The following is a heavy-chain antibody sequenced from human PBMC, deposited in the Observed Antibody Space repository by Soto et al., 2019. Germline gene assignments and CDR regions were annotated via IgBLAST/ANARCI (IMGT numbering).Heavy chain of an antibody. V-gene: IGHV4-30-4*01. D-gene: IGHD2-15*01. CDR3: ARGGADRSGCSCYGPTPHLPPHTNWFDP. CDR1: GGSISSGDYY. Sequence: PSETLSLTCTVSGGSISSGDYYWSWIRQPPGQGLEWIGYSYYSGSTYYNSSLKSRVTISVDTSKNQFSLKLSSVTAADTAVCYCARGGADRSGCSCYGPTPHLPPHTNWFDPWGQGTLVTVSS. J-gene: IGHJ5*02. CDR2: SYYSGST.